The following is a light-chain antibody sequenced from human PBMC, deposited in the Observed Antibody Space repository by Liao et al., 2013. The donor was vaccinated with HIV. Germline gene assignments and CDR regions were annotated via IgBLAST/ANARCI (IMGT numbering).Light chain of an antibody. Sequence: SYELTQPSSLSVAPGKTARMTCGGNSIGSKSVHWYQQKPGQAPVLVIFYDNDRPSGIPARFSGANSGNTATLTISRVEAGDEADYYCQLWDSSSDHPYVFGTGTQVTVL. CDR2: YDN. CDR1: SIGSKS. V-gene: IGLV3-21*01. J-gene: IGLJ1*01. CDR3: QLWDSSSDHPYV.